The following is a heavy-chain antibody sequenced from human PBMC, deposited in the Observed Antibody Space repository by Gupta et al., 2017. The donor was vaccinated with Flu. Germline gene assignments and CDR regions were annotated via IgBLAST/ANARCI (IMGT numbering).Heavy chain of an antibody. D-gene: IGHD2-15*01. Sequence: QPAGKRLECIGRVYTSGSTNYNPSRKSRVTMSVDTSKNQFSLNLNSVTAADTAIYYCARDCSGGSCYRGGNDYWGQGTLVTVSS. CDR2: VYTSGST. J-gene: IGHJ4*02. V-gene: IGHV4-4*07. CDR3: ARDCSGGSCYRGGNDY.